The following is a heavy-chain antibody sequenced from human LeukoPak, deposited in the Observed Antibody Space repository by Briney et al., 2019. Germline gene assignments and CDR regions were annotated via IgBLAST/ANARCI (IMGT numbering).Heavy chain of an antibody. V-gene: IGHV3-23*01. Sequence: GGSLRLSCAASGFTFSTYAMSWVRQAPGKGLEWVSGISVSGGSTYNADSVKGRFTISRDNSKNTLYLQMNSLRAEDTAVYYCAKDQSSSWYSHFDYWGQGTLVTVSS. J-gene: IGHJ4*02. CDR1: GFTFSTYA. CDR2: ISVSGGST. CDR3: AKDQSSSWYSHFDY. D-gene: IGHD6-13*01.